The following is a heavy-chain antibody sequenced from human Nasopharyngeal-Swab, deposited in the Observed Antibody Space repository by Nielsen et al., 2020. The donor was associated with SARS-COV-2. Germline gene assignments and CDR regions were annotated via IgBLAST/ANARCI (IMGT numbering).Heavy chain of an antibody. J-gene: IGHJ4*02. V-gene: IGHV3-11*04. D-gene: IGHD2-2*01. Sequence: GESLKISCAASGFTFSDYYMSWIRQAPGKGLEWVSYISSSGSTRYYADSVKGRSTISRDNAKNSLYLQMNSLRAEDTAVYYCARDYCSSTSCYDYWGQGTLVTVSS. CDR3: ARDYCSSTSCYDY. CDR2: ISSSGSTR. CDR1: GFTFSDYY.